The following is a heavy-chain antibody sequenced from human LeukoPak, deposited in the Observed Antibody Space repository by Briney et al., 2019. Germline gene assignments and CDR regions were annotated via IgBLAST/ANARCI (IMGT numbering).Heavy chain of an antibody. D-gene: IGHD7-27*01. V-gene: IGHV3-13*01. CDR3: TIARGVNWGSHLWDFDL. J-gene: IGHJ2*01. Sequence: PGGSLRLSCAASGFTFSYYDMHWVHQGTGKGLEWVSAINNAGDTYYPGSVKGRFTISRENAKNPLYLQMNSLRAGDTAMYYCTIARGVNWGSHLWDFDLWGRGTLVTVS. CDR2: INNAGDT. CDR1: GFTFSYYD.